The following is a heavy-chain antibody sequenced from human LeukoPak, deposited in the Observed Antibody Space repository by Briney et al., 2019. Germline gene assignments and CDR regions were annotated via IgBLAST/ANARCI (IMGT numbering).Heavy chain of an antibody. Sequence: GGSLRLSCAASGFTFSSYGMHWVRQAPGKGLEWVVFIRYDGSNKYYADSVKGRFTISRDNSKNTLYLQMNSLRAEDTAVYYCAKDRSGYCSGGSCLNLFNWFDPWGQRTLVTVSS. CDR1: GFTFSSYG. D-gene: IGHD2-15*01. CDR2: IRYDGSNK. CDR3: AKDRSGYCSGGSCLNLFNWFDP. V-gene: IGHV3-30*02. J-gene: IGHJ5*02.